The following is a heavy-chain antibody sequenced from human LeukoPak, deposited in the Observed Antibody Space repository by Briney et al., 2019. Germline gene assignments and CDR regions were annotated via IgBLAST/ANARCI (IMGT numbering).Heavy chain of an antibody. Sequence: PGGSLRLSCAASGFTVSSNYMSWVRQAPGKGLEWVSVIYSGGSTYYADSVKGRFTISRDNSKNTLYLQMNSLRAEDTAVYYCARDHSIYAYSYGHYWYFDLWGRGTLVTVSS. CDR2: IYSGGST. CDR1: GFTVSSNY. D-gene: IGHD5-18*01. V-gene: IGHV3-53*01. J-gene: IGHJ2*01. CDR3: ARDHSIYAYSYGHYWYFDL.